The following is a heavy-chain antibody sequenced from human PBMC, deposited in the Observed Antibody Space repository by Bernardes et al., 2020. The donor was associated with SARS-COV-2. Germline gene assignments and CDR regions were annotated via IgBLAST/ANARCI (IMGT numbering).Heavy chain of an antibody. Sequence: TLSLTNTFAGSSISIGGYYWRWIRQHRVKGLEWIGYIYYSGSTYYNPSLKSRVTISVDTSKNQFSLQLSSVTAADTAVYSCARAPMKVVVSDAFDIWGKGIMETVYS. D-gene: IGHD3-22*01. J-gene: IGHJ3*02. V-gene: IGHV4-31*03. CDR1: GSSISIGGYY. CDR2: IYYSGST. CDR3: ARAPMKVVVSDAFDI.